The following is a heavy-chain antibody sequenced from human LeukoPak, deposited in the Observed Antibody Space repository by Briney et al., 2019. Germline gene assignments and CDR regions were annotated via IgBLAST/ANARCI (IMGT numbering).Heavy chain of an antibody. V-gene: IGHV1-2*02. D-gene: IGHD2-2*03. CDR1: GYTFIACY. CDR2: INPNSGAT. CDR3: ARDGYCRGSSCPFQH. Sequence: GASVKVSCKASGYTFIACYMFWVRQAPGQGLEWMGWINPNSGATGHAQKFQGRVTMTRDTSISTSYMEVTGLRSDDTAVYFCARDGYCRGSSCPFQHWGQGTMVTVSS. J-gene: IGHJ1*01.